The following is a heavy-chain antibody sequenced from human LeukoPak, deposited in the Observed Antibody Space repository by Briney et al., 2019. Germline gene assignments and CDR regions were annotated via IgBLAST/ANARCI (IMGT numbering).Heavy chain of an antibody. CDR2: IKQDGSEK. D-gene: IGHD6-19*01. J-gene: IGHJ4*02. Sequence: RGSLRLSCAASGFTFSNYWMSWVRQAPGKGLEWVADIKQDGSEKYYVDSVKGRFTISRDNAKNSLYLQMNSLRAEDTAVYYCARVIRESSGWLPLGYWGQGTLVTVSS. CDR3: ARVIRESSGWLPLGY. CDR1: GFTFSNYW. V-gene: IGHV3-7*01.